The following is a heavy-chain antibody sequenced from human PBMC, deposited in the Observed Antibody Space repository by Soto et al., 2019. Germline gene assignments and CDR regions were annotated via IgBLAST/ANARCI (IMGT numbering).Heavy chain of an antibody. CDR1: GFTFSSYA. J-gene: IGHJ4*02. V-gene: IGHV3-23*01. Sequence: EVQLLESGGGLVQPGGSLRFSCAASGFTFSSYAMSWVRQAPGKGLEWVSAISGSGPPPHYADSVKGRFTISRDNSKNTLYLQMNSLRAEDTAVDYCAKVKKQRVQSGYWGQGTLVTVSS. D-gene: IGHD6-6*01. CDR2: ISGSGPPP. CDR3: AKVKKQRVQSGY.